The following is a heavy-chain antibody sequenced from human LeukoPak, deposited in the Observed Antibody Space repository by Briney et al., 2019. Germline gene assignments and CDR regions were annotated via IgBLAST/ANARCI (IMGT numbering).Heavy chain of an antibody. V-gene: IGHV4-61*08. CDR2: IHYSGST. CDR3: ARSVAYQHIWRGPQSSPFDY. D-gene: IGHD3-3*02. CDR1: GGSISSGGHY. Sequence: PSETLSLTCTVSGGSISSGGHYWTWIRQPPGKGLEWIGYIHYSGSTNYNPSLRSRVTISADTSKNQFSLRLTSVTAADTAVYYCARSVAYQHIWRGPQSSPFDYWGQGTLVTVSS. J-gene: IGHJ4*02.